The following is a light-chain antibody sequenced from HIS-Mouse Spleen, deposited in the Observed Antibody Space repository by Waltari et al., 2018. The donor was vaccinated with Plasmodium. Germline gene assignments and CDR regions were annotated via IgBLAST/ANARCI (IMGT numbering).Light chain of an antibody. V-gene: IGLV2-8*01. J-gene: IGLJ2*01. CDR3: SSYAGSNMV. CDR1: SSDVGGYNY. Sequence: QSALTQPPSAPGSPGQSVTISCTGTSSDVGGYNYVSWYQQHPGKAPKLMIYEVSKRPSGVPDRFSGSKSGNTASLTVSGLQAEDEADYYCSSYAGSNMVFGGGTKLTVL. CDR2: EVS.